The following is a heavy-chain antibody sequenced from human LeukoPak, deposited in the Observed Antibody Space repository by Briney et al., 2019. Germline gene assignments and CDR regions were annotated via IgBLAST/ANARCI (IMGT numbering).Heavy chain of an antibody. Sequence: PGGSLRLSCAASGFTFSGYPIHWVRQAPGKGLEWVAVISYDGSNKYYADSVKGRFTISRDNSKNTLYLQMNSLRAEDTAVYYCASGLDYWGQGTLVTVSS. CDR2: ISYDGSNK. V-gene: IGHV3-30-3*01. CDR3: ASGLDY. D-gene: IGHD3/OR15-3a*01. CDR1: GFTFSGYP. J-gene: IGHJ4*02.